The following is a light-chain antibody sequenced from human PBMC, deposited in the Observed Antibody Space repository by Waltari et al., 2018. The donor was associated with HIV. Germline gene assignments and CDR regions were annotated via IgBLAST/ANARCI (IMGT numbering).Light chain of an antibody. CDR3: NSRDSSVNDVV. Sequence: SSELTQDPTVSVALGHSVTITCRGDSLRTFYASWYQQKPGQAPILVIYGKNYRPSGIPDRFSGSSSGNTASLTITGAQAEDEAEYFCNSRDSSVNDVVVGGGTKLTVL. V-gene: IGLV3-19*01. J-gene: IGLJ2*01. CDR2: GKN. CDR1: SLRTFY.